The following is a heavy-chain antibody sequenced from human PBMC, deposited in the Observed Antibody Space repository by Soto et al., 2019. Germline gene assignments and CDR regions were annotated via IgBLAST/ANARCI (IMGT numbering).Heavy chain of an antibody. V-gene: IGHV3-7*01. CDR3: ARVRPYCSSSSCYAGWGYMDV. D-gene: IGHD2-2*01. J-gene: IGHJ6*03. CDR2: FKQGGGEK. CDR1: GFSFSAYW. Sequence: GGSLRLSCAASGFSFSAYWMSWLRQAPGKGLEWVANFKQGGGEKYYVDSVKGRFAISRDDARNSLYLQMNSLTAEDTAVYYCARVRPYCSSSSCYAGWGYMDVWGKGTTVTVSS.